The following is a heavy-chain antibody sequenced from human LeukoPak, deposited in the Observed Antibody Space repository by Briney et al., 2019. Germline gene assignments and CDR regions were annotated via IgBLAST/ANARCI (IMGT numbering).Heavy chain of an antibody. CDR2: ISAYNGNT. CDR3: ARGPFTTGDAFDI. J-gene: IGHJ3*02. CDR1: GGTFSSYA. Sequence: GASVKVSCKASGGTFSSYAISWVRQAPGQGLEWMGWISAYNGNTNYAQKLQGRVTMTTDTSTSTAYMELRSLRSDDTAVYYCARGPFTTGDAFDIWGQGTMVTVSS. D-gene: IGHD3-22*01. V-gene: IGHV1-18*01.